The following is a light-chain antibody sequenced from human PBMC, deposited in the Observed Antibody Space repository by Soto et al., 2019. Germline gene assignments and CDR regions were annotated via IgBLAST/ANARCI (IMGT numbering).Light chain of an antibody. V-gene: IGKV3-20*01. Sequence: EIVLTQSPGTLSLSPGERATLSCRASQSVSSRYFAWYQQKPGQAPSLLIYGASSRTTGIPDRFSGSGSGTDFTLTIIRLEPEDFAVYYCQQYGSSPYTFGQGTKVEIK. J-gene: IGKJ2*01. CDR2: GAS. CDR1: QSVSSRY. CDR3: QQYGSSPYT.